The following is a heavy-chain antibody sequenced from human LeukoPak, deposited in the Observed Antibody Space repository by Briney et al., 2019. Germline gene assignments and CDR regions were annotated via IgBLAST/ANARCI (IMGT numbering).Heavy chain of an antibody. J-gene: IGHJ4*02. V-gene: IGHV4-39*07. CDR3: ARVATYYYDSSGYSDD. CDR1: GGSISSSSYY. CDR2: IYYSGST. Sequence: SETLSLTCTVSGGSISSSSYYWGWIRQPPGKGLEWNGRIYYSGSTYYNPSLKSRVTISVDTSKNQFSLKLGSVTAADTAVYYCARVATYYYDSSGYSDDWGQGTLVTVSS. D-gene: IGHD3-22*01.